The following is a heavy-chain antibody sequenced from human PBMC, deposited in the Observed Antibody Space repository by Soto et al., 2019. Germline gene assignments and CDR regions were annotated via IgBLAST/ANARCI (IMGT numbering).Heavy chain of an antibody. Sequence: SETRSLTCAVSGGSISRSNWWSWDRQPPGKGLEWIGEIYHSGSTNYNPPLKSRVNISVDKSMNRFSLKVSSVSASDTAVYYCARVRGNYYYGMDVWGQGTTVTVS. CDR2: IYHSGST. CDR1: GGSISRSNW. V-gene: IGHV4-4*02. D-gene: IGHD3-16*01. CDR3: ARVRGNYYYGMDV. J-gene: IGHJ6*02.